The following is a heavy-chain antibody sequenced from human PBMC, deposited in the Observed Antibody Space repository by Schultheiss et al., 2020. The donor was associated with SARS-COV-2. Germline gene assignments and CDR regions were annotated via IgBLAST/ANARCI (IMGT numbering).Heavy chain of an antibody. D-gene: IGHD1-26*01. CDR1: GFTFSSYA. V-gene: IGHV3-74*01. Sequence: GGSLRLSCAASGFTFSSYAMSWVRQAPGKGLVWVSRINSDGSSTSYADSVKGRFTISRDNAKNSLYLQMNSLRAEDTAVYYCARDQLGANFDYWGQGTLVTVS. J-gene: IGHJ4*02. CDR3: ARDQLGANFDY. CDR2: INSDGSST.